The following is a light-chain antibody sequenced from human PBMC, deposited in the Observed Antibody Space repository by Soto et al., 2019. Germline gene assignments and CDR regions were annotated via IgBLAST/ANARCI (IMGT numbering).Light chain of an antibody. CDR3: LQLNTYPWP. Sequence: NKLTLYPSSLSASIGDRVTITCRASQGITNDLGWYQQKPGKAPKRLIHAASTLQSGVPSRFSGSGSGTEFTLTISSLQPEDVATYYCLQLNTYPWPFAQGTKVDIK. J-gene: IGKJ1*01. CDR2: AAS. V-gene: IGKV1-17*01. CDR1: QGITND.